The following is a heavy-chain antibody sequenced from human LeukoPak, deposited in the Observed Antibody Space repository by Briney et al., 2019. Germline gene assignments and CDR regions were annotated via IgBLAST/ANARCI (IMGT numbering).Heavy chain of an antibody. CDR1: GFTVSSNY. CDR3: ARDRPRGYSYGTAVDY. CDR2: IKQDGSEK. V-gene: IGHV3-7*01. J-gene: IGHJ4*02. D-gene: IGHD5-18*01. Sequence: GGSLRLSCAASGFTVSSNYMSWVRQAPGKGLEWVANIKQDGSEKYYVDSVKGRFTISRDNAKNSLYLQMNSLRAEDTAMYYCARDRPRGYSYGTAVDYWGQGTLVTVSS.